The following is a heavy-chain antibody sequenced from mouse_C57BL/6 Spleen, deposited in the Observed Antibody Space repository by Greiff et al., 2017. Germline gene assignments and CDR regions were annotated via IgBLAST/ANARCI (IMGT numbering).Heavy chain of an antibody. V-gene: IGHV1-42*01. CDR2: INPSTGGT. Sequence: EVQVVESGPELVKPGASVKISCKASGYSFTGYYMNWVKQSPEKSLEWIGEINPSTGGTTYNQKFKAKATLTVDKSSSTAYMQLKSLTSEDSAVYYCARSSPYDYEDAMDYWGQGTSVTVSS. CDR3: ARSSPYDYEDAMDY. D-gene: IGHD2-4*01. J-gene: IGHJ4*01. CDR1: GYSFTGYY.